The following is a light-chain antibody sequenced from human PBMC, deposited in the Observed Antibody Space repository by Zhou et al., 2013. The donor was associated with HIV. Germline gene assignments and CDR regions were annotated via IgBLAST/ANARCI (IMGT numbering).Light chain of an antibody. V-gene: IGKV1-8*01. CDR1: QGISSY. J-gene: IGKJ2*01. CDR2: GAS. Sequence: AIRITQSPSSLSASTGDRVTITCRASQGISSYLAWYQQKPGKAPKLLIYGASTLQSGVPSRFSGSGFGTDFTLTINRLHPEDFATYYCQQANRFPQTFGQGTKVEIK. CDR3: QQANRFPQT.